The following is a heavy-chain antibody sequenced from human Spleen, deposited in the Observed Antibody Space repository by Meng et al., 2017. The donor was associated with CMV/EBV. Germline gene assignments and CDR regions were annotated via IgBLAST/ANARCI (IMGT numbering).Heavy chain of an antibody. J-gene: IGHJ4*02. D-gene: IGHD3-10*01. Sequence: GESLKISCAASGFTFTSYGMHWVRQAPGKGLEWVAFIRYDGSHKYYADSVKGRFTVSRDNSKNTLHLQMNSLRAEDTAVYYCAKSYYYHSGSYYIRRENFFDHWGQGTLVTVSS. CDR1: GFTFTSYG. CDR3: AKSYYYHSGSYYIRRENFFDH. CDR2: IRYDGSHK. V-gene: IGHV3-30*02.